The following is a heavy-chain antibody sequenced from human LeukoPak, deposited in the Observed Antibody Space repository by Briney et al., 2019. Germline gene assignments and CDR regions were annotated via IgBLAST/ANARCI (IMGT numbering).Heavy chain of an antibody. CDR3: ARNRVGFHYADAFDV. J-gene: IGHJ3*01. CDR1: GFSLINSD. V-gene: IGHV3-30*02. D-gene: IGHD5-24*01. CDR2: IHYDGSEK. Sequence: PGGSLRLSCAASGFSLINSDMHWVRQAPGKGLEWVAFIHYDGSEKRYADSLKGRFTISRDNSKNTLYLQMNSLRGEDAAVYYCARNRVGFHYADAFDVWGQGTMVTVSS.